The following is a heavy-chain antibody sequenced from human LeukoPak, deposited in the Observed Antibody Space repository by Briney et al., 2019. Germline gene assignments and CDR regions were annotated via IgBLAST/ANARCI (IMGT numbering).Heavy chain of an antibody. CDR3: AKGSVMVGAPFDY. D-gene: IGHD2-15*01. CDR1: GFILNSYE. CDR2: ISRSGDSM. J-gene: IGHJ4*02. Sequence: GGSLRLSCAASGFILNSYEMQWVRQAPGKGLEWLSYISRSGDSMYYADSVKGRFTISRDNSKNTLYLQMNSLRAEDTAVYYCAKGSVMVGAPFDYWGQGTLVTVSS. V-gene: IGHV3-23*01.